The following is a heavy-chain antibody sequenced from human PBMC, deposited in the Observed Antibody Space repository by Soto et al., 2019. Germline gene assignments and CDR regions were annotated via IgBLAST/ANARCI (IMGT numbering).Heavy chain of an antibody. Sequence: ASVKVSCKVFGYTFSTYGLSWVRQAPGQGLEWMGWVSPYNGNTYYAPGLQGRVTMTTDTSTNTAYMSLRSLRSDDTAIYYCVRGGILEANRPYYYYGLDVWGQGTPVTVSS. J-gene: IGHJ6*02. CDR3: VRGGILEANRPYYYYGLDV. D-gene: IGHD1-1*01. V-gene: IGHV1-18*01. CDR2: VSPYNGNT. CDR1: GYTFSTYG.